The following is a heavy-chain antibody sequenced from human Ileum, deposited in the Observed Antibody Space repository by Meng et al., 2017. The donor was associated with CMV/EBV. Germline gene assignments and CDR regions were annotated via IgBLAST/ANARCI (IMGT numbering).Heavy chain of an antibody. Sequence: SETLSLTCTVSGASISDYYWSWIRQFPGKGLEWIGYVSYTGTNANPSLKSRVAVSKDTSKNQFSLKLTSVTAADTAIYYCVRDRQYHDLNGHYRYFSSRGQGTLVTVSS. J-gene: IGHJ4*02. D-gene: IGHD2-8*01. CDR3: VRDRQYHDLNGHYRYFSS. V-gene: IGHV4-59*01. CDR2: VSYTGT. CDR1: GASISDYY.